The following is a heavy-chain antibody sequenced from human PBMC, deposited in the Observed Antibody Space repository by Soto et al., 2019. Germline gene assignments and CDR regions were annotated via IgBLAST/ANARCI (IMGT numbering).Heavy chain of an antibody. V-gene: IGHV3-48*01. CDR1: GFTFSSYS. D-gene: IGHD4-17*01. Sequence: EVQLVESGGGLVQPGGSLRLSCAASGFTFSSYSMNWVRQAPGKGLEWVSYISSSSSTIYYADSVKGRYTISRDNAKNSLYLQMNSLRAEDTAVYYCARDLMNYGDYGLDYWGQGTLVTVSS. CDR3: ARDLMNYGDYGLDY. CDR2: ISSSSSTI. J-gene: IGHJ4*02.